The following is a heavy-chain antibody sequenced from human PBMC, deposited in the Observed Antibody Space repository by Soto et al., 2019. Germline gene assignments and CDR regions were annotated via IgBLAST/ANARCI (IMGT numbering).Heavy chain of an antibody. V-gene: IGHV4-39*01. Sequence: QLQLQESGPGLVKPSETLSLSCTVSGGSITSSFYWGWIRQPPGKGLEWIGSINGTGNTYYNPSLKGRVTISADTSKNQFSLNLISVTAAATAVYYCRSSSRYSTDVWGQGATVTVSS. J-gene: IGHJ6*02. CDR1: GGSITSSFY. CDR3: RSSSRYSTDV. CDR2: INGTGNT. D-gene: IGHD6-13*01.